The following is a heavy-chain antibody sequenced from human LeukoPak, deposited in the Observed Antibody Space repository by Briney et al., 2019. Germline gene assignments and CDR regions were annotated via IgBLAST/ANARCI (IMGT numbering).Heavy chain of an antibody. CDR3: AKVRETYYYDSSGQVYYFDY. J-gene: IGHJ4*02. D-gene: IGHD3-22*01. V-gene: IGHV3-23*01. CDR1: GFTFSSYA. CDR2: ISGSGGST. Sequence: GGSLRLSCAASGFTFSSYAMSWVRQASGKGLEWVSAISGSGGSTYYADSVKGRFTISRDNSNNTLYLQMNSLRAEDTAVYYCAKVRETYYYDSSGQVYYFDYWGQGTLVTVSS.